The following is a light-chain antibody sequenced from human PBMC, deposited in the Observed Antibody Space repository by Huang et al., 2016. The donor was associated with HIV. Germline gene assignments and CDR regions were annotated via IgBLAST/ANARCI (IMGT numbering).Light chain of an antibody. CDR2: STS. Sequence: DIQLTQSPSSVSASVGDRVTITCRASQGIGTWLAWYQQKPGKAPKLLIYSTSSLRSGVPARFSGSGSGADFTLTIRSLQPEDFATYYCQQANSFPYTFGQGTKLEIK. J-gene: IGKJ2*01. V-gene: IGKV1-12*01. CDR1: QGIGTW. CDR3: QQANSFPYT.